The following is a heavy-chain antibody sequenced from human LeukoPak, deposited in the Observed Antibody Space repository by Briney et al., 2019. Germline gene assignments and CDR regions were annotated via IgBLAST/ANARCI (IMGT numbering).Heavy chain of an antibody. CDR3: ARRTMVRGVIITFDY. J-gene: IGHJ4*02. Sequence: PSETLSLTCTVSGGSISSSSYYWGWIRQPPGKGPEWIGSIYYSGSTYYNPSLKSRVTISVDTSKNQFSLKLSSVTAADTAVYYCARRTMVRGVIITFDYWGQGTLVTVSS. CDR1: GGSISSSSYY. CDR2: IYYSGST. D-gene: IGHD3-10*01. V-gene: IGHV4-39*01.